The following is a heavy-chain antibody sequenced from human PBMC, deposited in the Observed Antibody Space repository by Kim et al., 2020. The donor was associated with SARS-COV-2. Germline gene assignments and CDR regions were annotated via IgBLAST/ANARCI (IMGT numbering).Heavy chain of an antibody. CDR3: ARRATIFGVVIGPAPYYYYGMDV. D-gene: IGHD3-3*01. CDR1: GFTVSSNY. V-gene: IGHV3-66*01. Sequence: GGSLRLSCAASGFTVSSNYMSWVRQAPGKGLEWVSVIYSGGSTYYADSVKGRFTISRDNSKNTLYLQMNSLRAEDTAVYYCARRATIFGVVIGPAPYYYYGMDVWGQGTTVTVSS. CDR2: IYSGGST. J-gene: IGHJ6*02.